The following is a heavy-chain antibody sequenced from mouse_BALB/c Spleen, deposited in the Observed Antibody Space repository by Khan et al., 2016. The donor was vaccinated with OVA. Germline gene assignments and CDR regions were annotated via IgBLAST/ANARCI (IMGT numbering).Heavy chain of an antibody. CDR1: GYTFTSYD. D-gene: IGHD1-1*01. J-gene: IGHJ3*01. CDR2: MFPGDGST. CDR3: AREVYGGFAC. V-gene: IGHV1-85*01. Sequence: QVQLQQPGAELVKLGASVKLSCKASGYTFTSYDINWVRQRPEQGLEWIGWMFPGDGSTKYTENFKGKATLTTDKSSSTAYMQLSRLTSEDSGSYLCAREVYGGFACRGRGALVTVSA.